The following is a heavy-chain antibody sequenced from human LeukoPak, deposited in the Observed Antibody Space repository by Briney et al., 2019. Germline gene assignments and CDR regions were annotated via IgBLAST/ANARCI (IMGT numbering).Heavy chain of an antibody. CDR1: GGTLTSYS. D-gene: IGHD5-18*01. CDR3: ARDRGIELWLLED. CDR2: IIPIFKTA. V-gene: IGHV1-69*13. J-gene: IGHJ4*02. Sequence: SVKVSCKASGGTLTSYSISWVRQAPGQGLESMGGIIPIFKTAKYTQNFQGRVTITADESTSTSYMELSSLRSNDTAVYDCARDRGIELWLLEDWGQGTLVTVSS.